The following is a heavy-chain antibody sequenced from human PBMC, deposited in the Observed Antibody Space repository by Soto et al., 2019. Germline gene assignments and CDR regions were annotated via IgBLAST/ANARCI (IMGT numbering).Heavy chain of an antibody. CDR3: AKELVQQLVLNSGMDV. CDR2: VSYDGKNK. J-gene: IGHJ6*02. D-gene: IGHD6-13*01. CDR1: GFTFSSYG. V-gene: IGHV3-30*18. Sequence: QVQLVESGGGVVQPGTSLGLSCAPSGFTFSSYGMYWVRQAPGKGLEWVAVVSYDGKNKYYADSVKGRFTISRDNAKNILYLQLKSLRSEDSAVYYCAKELVQQLVLNSGMDVWGHATTVTVSS.